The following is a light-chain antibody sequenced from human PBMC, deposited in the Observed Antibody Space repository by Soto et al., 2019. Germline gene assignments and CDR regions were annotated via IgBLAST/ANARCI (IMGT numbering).Light chain of an antibody. CDR1: QPVLRSSNNKNH. V-gene: IGKV4-1*01. J-gene: IGKJ5*01. CDR3: QQYYDVPVT. Sequence: DLVMTQSPDSLTVSMGERATINCKASQPVLRSSNNKNHLAWYQQKPTQSPKMLISWASTRESGVPDRFSGSGSGTEFTLTISSLQAEDAAVYYCQQYYDVPVTFGQGTRLEIK. CDR2: WAS.